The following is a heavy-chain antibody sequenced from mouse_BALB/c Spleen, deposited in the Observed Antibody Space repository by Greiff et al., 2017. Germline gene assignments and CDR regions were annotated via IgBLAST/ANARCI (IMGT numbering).Heavy chain of an antibody. CDR2: IDPANGNT. CDR3: ARRDYYGSPSV. V-gene: IGHV14-3*02. CDR1: GFNIKDTY. D-gene: IGHD1-1*01. Sequence: EVKVEESGAELVKPGASVKLSCTASGFNIKDTYMPWVKQRPEQGLEWIGRIDPANGNTKYDPKFQGKATITADTSSNTAYLQLSSLTSEDTAVYYCARRDYYGSPSVWGAGTTVTVSS. J-gene: IGHJ1*01.